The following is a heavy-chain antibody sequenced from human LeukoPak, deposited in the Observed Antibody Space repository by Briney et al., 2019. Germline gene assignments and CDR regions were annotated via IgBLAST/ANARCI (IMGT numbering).Heavy chain of an antibody. CDR2: ISSSGSTI. Sequence: GGSLRLSCAASGFTFSSYEMNWVRQAPGKGLEWVSYISSSGSTIYYADSVKGRFTISRDNAKNSLYLQMNSLRAEDTAVYYRARDTAMVTCFDYWGQGTLVTVSS. V-gene: IGHV3-48*03. J-gene: IGHJ4*02. CDR3: ARDTAMVTCFDY. D-gene: IGHD5-18*01. CDR1: GFTFSSYE.